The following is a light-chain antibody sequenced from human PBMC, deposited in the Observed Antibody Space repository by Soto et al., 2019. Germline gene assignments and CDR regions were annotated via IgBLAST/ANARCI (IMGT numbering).Light chain of an antibody. CDR3: QQYGSSPQT. CDR1: QSVSSSY. CDR2: GAS. Sequence: EIVLTQSPATLSLSPGERATLSCRASQSVSSSYLAWYQQKPGQAPRLLIYGASSRATGIPDRFSGSGSGTDSTLTISRLEPEDFAVYYCQQYGSSPQTFGQGTKVDIK. J-gene: IGKJ1*01. V-gene: IGKV3-20*01.